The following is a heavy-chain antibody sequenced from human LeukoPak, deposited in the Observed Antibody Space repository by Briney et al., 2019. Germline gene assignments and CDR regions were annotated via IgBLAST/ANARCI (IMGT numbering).Heavy chain of an antibody. D-gene: IGHD6-19*01. V-gene: IGHV3-7*01. CDR3: ARDGSAVAGDFDY. CDR2: IKQDGSEK. CDR1: GFTFSSYW. J-gene: IGHJ4*02. Sequence: GGSLRLSCAASGFTFSSYWMSWVRQAPGKGLEWVANIKQDGSEKYYVDSVKGRFTISRDNAKNSLYLQMNSLRAEDTAVYYCARDGSAVAGDFDYWGQETLVTVSS.